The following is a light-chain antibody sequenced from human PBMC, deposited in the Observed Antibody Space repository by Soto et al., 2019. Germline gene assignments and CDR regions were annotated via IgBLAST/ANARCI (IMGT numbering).Light chain of an antibody. CDR1: SSDVGGHDY. V-gene: IGLV2-8*01. J-gene: IGLJ1*01. CDR2: EVT. Sequence: QSALTQPPSASGSPGQSVTISCTGTSSDVGGHDYVSWYQQHPGKAPKLIIYEVTKRPSGVPDRFSGSESGNTASLTVSGLQAEDEADYYCSSDAGSSNLRVFGTGTKLTVL. CDR3: SSDAGSSNLRV.